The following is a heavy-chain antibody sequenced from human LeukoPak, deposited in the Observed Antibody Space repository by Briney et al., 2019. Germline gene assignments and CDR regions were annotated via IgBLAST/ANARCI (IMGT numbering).Heavy chain of an antibody. J-gene: IGHJ4*02. CDR2: IYTSGST. D-gene: IGHD6-19*01. Sequence: ASETLSLTCTVSGGSISSGSYYWSWIRQPAGKGLEWIGRIYTSGSTNYNPSLKSRLTISVDTSKNQFSLKLSSVTAADTAVYYCARGGSGYSSGWADFDYWGQGTLVTVSS. V-gene: IGHV4-61*02. CDR1: GGSISSGSYY. CDR3: ARGGSGYSSGWADFDY.